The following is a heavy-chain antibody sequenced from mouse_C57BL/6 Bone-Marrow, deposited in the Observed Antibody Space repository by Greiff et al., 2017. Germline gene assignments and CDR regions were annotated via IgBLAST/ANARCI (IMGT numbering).Heavy chain of an antibody. D-gene: IGHD1-1*01. CDR1: GFTFSSYG. CDR2: ISSGGSYT. Sequence: EVQRVESGGDLVKPGGSLKLSCAASGFTFSSYGMSWVRQTPDKRLEWVATISSGGSYTYYPDSVKGRFTISRDHAKNTLYLQMSSLKSEDTAMYYCARRDYYGSSYSDYWGQGTTLTVSS. V-gene: IGHV5-6*01. CDR3: ARRDYYGSSYSDY. J-gene: IGHJ2*01.